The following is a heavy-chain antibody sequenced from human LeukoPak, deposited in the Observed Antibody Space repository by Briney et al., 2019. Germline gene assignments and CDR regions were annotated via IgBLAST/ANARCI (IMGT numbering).Heavy chain of an antibody. CDR3: ARDDEEFGELRRFDP. CDR1: GYTFSNYN. CDR2: ISAYNGNT. J-gene: IGHJ5*02. V-gene: IGHV1-18*01. Sequence: ASVRVSCKTSGYTFSNYNITWVRQAPGQGLEWLGWISAYNGNTNYAQKFQGRVTMTTEKSTTTAYMELTSLRFDDTAVYYCARDDEEFGELRRFDPWGQGTLVTVSS. D-gene: IGHD3-10*01.